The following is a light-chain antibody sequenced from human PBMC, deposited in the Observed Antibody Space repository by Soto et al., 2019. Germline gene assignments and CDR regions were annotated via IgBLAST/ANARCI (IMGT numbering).Light chain of an antibody. Sequence: QSVLTQPPSVSAAPGQKVTISCSGSSSNIENNYVSWYRQLPGTAPTLLIYEDNKRPSGIPDRFSGSKSGTSATLGITGLETGDEADYYCATWDSSLSSGVFGTGTKLTVL. CDR2: EDN. J-gene: IGLJ1*01. CDR3: ATWDSSLSSGV. V-gene: IGLV1-51*02. CDR1: SSNIENNY.